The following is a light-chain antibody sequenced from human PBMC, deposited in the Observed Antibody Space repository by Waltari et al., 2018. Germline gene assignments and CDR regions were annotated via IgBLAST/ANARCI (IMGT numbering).Light chain of an antibody. CDR2: AAS. J-gene: IGKJ2*01. CDR1: QDITNY. Sequence: DIQMTQPPSSLTASVGDRVTITCQASQDITNYLNWYQQKPGKAPKLPINAASNLEAGVPSRFSGSGSGTDFTLTISSLQAEDVATYYCQHYDRLPYTFGQGTSLQIK. V-gene: IGKV1-33*01. CDR3: QHYDRLPYT.